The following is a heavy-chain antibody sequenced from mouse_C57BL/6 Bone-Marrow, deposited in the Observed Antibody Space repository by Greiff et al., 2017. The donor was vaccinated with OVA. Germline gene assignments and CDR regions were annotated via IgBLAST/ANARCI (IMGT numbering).Heavy chain of an antibody. Sequence: EVKLMESGGGLVQPGGSLSLSCAASGFTFTDYYMSWVRQPPGKALEWLGFIRNKANGYTTEYSASVKGRFTISRDNSQSILYLQMNALRAEDSAKYYWARYDYYGRSSYWYFDVWGTGTTVTVSS. CDR1: GFTFTDYY. CDR2: IRNKANGYTT. V-gene: IGHV7-3*01. D-gene: IGHD1-1*01. J-gene: IGHJ1*03. CDR3: ARYDYYGRSSYWYFDV.